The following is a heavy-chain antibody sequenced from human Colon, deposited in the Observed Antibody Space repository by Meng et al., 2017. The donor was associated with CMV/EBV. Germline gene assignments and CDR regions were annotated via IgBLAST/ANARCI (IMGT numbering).Heavy chain of an antibody. D-gene: IGHD2-2*01. CDR1: GFTFSGSA. CDR3: TRALYCSITSSCMDA. CDR2: IRSKANSYAT. V-gene: IGHV3-73*01. Sequence: GGSLRLSCAASGFTFSGSAIHWFRQASGKGLEWVARIRSKANSYATVYAASVEGRCTISRDESKTTAYLQMNSLKTEDTAVDYYTRALYCSITSSCMDAWGQGTTVTVSS. J-gene: IGHJ6*02.